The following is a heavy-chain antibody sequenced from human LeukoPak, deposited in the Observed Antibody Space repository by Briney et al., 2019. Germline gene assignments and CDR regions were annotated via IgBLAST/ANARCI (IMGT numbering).Heavy chain of an antibody. J-gene: IGHJ5*02. CDR2: ISSASNTI. CDR3: ARDGWFGDNNWFDP. Sequence: PGGSLRLSCAASGFTFSSYIMNWVRQAPGKGLEWVTYISSASNTIYYADSVKGRFTISRDNAKNSLYLQMNSLRAEDTAMYYCARDGWFGDNNWFDPWGQGTLVTVSS. CDR1: GFTFSSYI. V-gene: IGHV3-48*01. D-gene: IGHD3-10*01.